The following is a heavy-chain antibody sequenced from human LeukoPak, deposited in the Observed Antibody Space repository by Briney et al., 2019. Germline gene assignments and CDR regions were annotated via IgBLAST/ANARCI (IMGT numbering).Heavy chain of an antibody. CDR2: INWNGGST. Sequence: GGSLRLSCAASGFTFDDYGMGWVRQAPGKGLEWVSGINWNGGSTGYADSVKGRFTISRDNAKNSLYLQMNSLRAEDTALYYCARDELELLDSNFDYWGQGTLVTVSS. CDR1: GFTFDDYG. D-gene: IGHD1-7*01. V-gene: IGHV3-20*04. CDR3: ARDELELLDSNFDY. J-gene: IGHJ4*02.